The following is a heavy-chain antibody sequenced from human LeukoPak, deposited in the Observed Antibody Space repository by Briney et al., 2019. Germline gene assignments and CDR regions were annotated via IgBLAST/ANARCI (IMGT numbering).Heavy chain of an antibody. Sequence: APVKVSCKASGYTFTSYAMHWVRQAPGQRLEWMGWINAGNGNTKYSQKFQGRVTMTRDMSTSTVYMELSSLRSEDTAVYYCARDRGGWYQEKNWFDPWGQGTLVTVSS. CDR3: ARDRGGWYQEKNWFDP. CDR2: INAGNGNT. J-gene: IGHJ5*02. CDR1: GYTFTSYA. D-gene: IGHD6-19*01. V-gene: IGHV1-3*01.